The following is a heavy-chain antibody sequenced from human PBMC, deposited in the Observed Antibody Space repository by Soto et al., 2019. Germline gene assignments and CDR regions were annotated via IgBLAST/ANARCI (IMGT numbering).Heavy chain of an antibody. J-gene: IGHJ4*02. CDR2: INHSGST. V-gene: IGHV4-34*01. CDR1: GGSFSGYY. Sequence: SETLSLTCAVYGGSFSGYYWSWIRQPPGKGLEWIGGINHSGSTNYNPSLKSRVTISVDTSKNQFSLKLSSVTAADTAVYYCARGPPSLRYFDWLLNLAYDYWGQGTLGTVSS. CDR3: ARGPPSLRYFDWLLNLAYDY. D-gene: IGHD3-9*01.